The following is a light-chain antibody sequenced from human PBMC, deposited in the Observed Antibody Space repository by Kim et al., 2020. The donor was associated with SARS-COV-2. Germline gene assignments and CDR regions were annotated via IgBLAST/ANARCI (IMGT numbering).Light chain of an antibody. CDR1: QSVLYSSNNKKY. CDR2: WAS. V-gene: IGKV4-1*01. CDR3: QQYYSTPLT. Sequence: DIVMTQSPDSLAGSLGERATINCKSSQSVLYSSNNKKYLAWYQQKPGQPPKLLIYWASTRESGVPDRFSGSGSGTDFTLTISSLQAEDVAVYYCQQYYSTPLTFGGGTKVDIK. J-gene: IGKJ4*01.